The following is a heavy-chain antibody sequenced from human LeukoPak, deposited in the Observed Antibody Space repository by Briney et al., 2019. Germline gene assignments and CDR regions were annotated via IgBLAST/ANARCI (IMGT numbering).Heavy chain of an antibody. CDR1: GFTFSSYE. V-gene: IGHV3-21*01. Sequence: GGSLRLSCATSGFTFSSYEMNWVRQAPGRGLEWVSSISSSSNYIYYADSVKGRFTISRDNAKNSLYLQMNSLRAEDTAVYYCARDYYGDYYFDYWGQGTLVTVSS. CDR3: ARDYYGDYYFDY. D-gene: IGHD4-17*01. CDR2: ISSSSNYI. J-gene: IGHJ4*02.